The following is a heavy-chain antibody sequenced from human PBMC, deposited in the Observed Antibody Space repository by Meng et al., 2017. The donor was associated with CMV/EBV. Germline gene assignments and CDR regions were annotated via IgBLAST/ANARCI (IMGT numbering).Heavy chain of an antibody. CDR1: GFAYNNYA. CDR2: VSGSGGST. J-gene: IGHJ4*02. V-gene: IGHV3-23*01. CDR3: ARELRDDYTWGFFDY. D-gene: IGHD5-24*01. Sequence: GGSLRLSCAASGFAYNNYAMHWVRQTPGKGLEWVSGVSGSGGSTYYADSVKGRFTISRDNSKNMLYLQMNSLRAEDTAVYYCARELRDDYTWGFFDYWGQGTLVTVSS.